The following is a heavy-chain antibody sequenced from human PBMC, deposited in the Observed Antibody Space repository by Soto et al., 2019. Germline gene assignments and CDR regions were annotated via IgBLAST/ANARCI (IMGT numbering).Heavy chain of an antibody. J-gene: IGHJ6*02. Sequence: GWSLRLSCAASVFTFSSYAMHWVRQAPGKGLEWVAVISYDGSNKYYADSVKGRFTISRDNSKNTLYLQMNSLRAEDTAVYYCARDPSITMIVVVITKDYYYGMDVWGQGTTVTVSS. CDR3: ARDPSITMIVVVITKDYYYGMDV. V-gene: IGHV3-30-3*01. D-gene: IGHD3-22*01. CDR1: VFTFSSYA. CDR2: ISYDGSNK.